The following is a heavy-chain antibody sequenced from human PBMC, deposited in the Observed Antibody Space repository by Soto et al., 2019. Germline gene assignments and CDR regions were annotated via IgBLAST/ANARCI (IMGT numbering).Heavy chain of an antibody. CDR1: GASIRNYY. V-gene: IGHV4-59*08. CDR3: AKTKEADGDYFYYMAV. D-gene: IGHD6-13*01. CDR2: MYYSGST. Sequence: PSETLSLTCTVSGASIRNYYWSWIRQPPGKGLEWIGYMYYSGSTSYTPSLKSRVTTSVDTSKNQFSLKLSSVTAADTAVYYCAKTKEADGDYFYYMAVWGKGTAVPVSS. J-gene: IGHJ6*03.